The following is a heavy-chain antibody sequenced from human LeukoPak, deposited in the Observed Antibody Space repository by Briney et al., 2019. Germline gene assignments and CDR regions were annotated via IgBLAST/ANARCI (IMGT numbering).Heavy chain of an antibody. Sequence: KSSETLSLTCTVSGGSISSYYWSWIRQPAREGREWIGRIFTSGSTNYNPSLKSRVTMSVDTSKNQFSLKLSSVTAADTAVYYCARDLRVVPAASAFDIWGQGTMVTVSS. CDR3: ARDLRVVPAASAFDI. CDR1: GGSISSYY. CDR2: IFTSGST. V-gene: IGHV4-4*07. J-gene: IGHJ3*02. D-gene: IGHD2-2*01.